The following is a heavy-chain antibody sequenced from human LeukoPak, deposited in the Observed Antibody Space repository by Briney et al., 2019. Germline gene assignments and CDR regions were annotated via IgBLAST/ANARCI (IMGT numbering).Heavy chain of an antibody. Sequence: SETLSLTCTVSGGSISSYYWTWIRQPPGKGLEWIGYIFYSGGRNYNTSLKSRVTISVDTSKNHFSLKLSSVTAADTAVYYCARLGSTFEIWGQGTMVTVSS. D-gene: IGHD2-2*01. V-gene: IGHV4-59*08. CDR2: IFYSGGR. CDR1: GGSISSYY. CDR3: ARLGSTFEI. J-gene: IGHJ3*02.